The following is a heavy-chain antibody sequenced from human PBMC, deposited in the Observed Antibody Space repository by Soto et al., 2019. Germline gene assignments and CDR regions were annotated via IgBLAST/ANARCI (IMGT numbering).Heavy chain of an antibody. D-gene: IGHD5-18*01. V-gene: IGHV3-49*04. Sequence: GGSLRLSCTASGFTFGDYAMSWVRQAPGKGLEWVGFIRSKAYGGTTEYAASVKGRFTISRDDYKSIAYLQMNSLKNEDTAVYYCTRDLTVYTAIVYYYYGMDVWGQGTTVTVSS. CDR3: TRDLTVYTAIVYYYYGMDV. J-gene: IGHJ6*02. CDR1: GFTFGDYA. CDR2: IRSKAYGGTT.